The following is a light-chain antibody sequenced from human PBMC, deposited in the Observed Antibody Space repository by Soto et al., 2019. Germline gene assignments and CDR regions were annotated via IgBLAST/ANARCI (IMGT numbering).Light chain of an antibody. J-gene: IGKJ1*01. CDR3: QKLDAYPPWT. Sequence: QLTQSPSSLSASVGDRVTLTCRASQGISSNLAWYQQKPGRVPKLLIFGASTLQSGVPSSFSGSGSGTDFTLTISSLQPEDFAKYFCQKLDAYPPWTVGQGTKVEIK. CDR1: QGISSN. V-gene: IGKV1-9*01. CDR2: GAS.